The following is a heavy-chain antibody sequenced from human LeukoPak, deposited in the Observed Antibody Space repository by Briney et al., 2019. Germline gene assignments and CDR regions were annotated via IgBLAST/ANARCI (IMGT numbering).Heavy chain of an antibody. J-gene: IGHJ6*02. CDR2: IYYSGST. CDR3: ARQSSDILTGYYRGPYYYYGMDV. V-gene: IGHV4-39*01. D-gene: IGHD3-9*01. Sequence: SETLSLTCTVSGGSISSSSYYWGWIRQPPGKGLEWIGSIYYSGSTYYNPSLKSGVTISVDTSKNQFSLELSSVTAADTAVYYCARQSSDILTGYYRGPYYYYGMDVWGQGTTVTVSS. CDR1: GGSISSSSYY.